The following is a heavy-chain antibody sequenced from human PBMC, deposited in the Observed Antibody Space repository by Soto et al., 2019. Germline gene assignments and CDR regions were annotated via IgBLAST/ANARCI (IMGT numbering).Heavy chain of an antibody. CDR2: IYYSGST. V-gene: IGHV4-31*03. J-gene: IGHJ4*02. Sequence: SETLSLTCTVSGGSISSGGYYWSWIRQHPGKGLEWIGYIYYSGSTYYNPSLKSRVTISVDTSKNQFSLKLSSVTAADTAVYYGARELGMEVPFDYWGQGTLVTVSS. D-gene: IGHD3-16*01. CDR1: GGSISSGGYY. CDR3: ARELGMEVPFDY.